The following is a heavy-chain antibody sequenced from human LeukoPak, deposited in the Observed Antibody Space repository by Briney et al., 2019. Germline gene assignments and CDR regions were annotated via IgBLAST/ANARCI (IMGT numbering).Heavy chain of an antibody. J-gene: IGHJ3*02. CDR2: ISGSGGST. CDR3: AKDLAPANI. Sequence: GGSLRLSCAASGLSFSSFAMSWVRQAPGKGLEWVSAISGSGGSTYYADSVKGRFTISRDNSKNTLYLQMNSLRAEDTAVYYCAKDLAPANIWGQGTMVTVSS. V-gene: IGHV3-23*01. CDR1: GLSFSSFA.